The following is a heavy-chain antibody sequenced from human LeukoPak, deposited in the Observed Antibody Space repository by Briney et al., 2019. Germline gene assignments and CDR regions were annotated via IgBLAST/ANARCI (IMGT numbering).Heavy chain of an antibody. V-gene: IGHV5-51*01. J-gene: IGHJ3*02. CDR3: ARPIAARPDVDAFDI. CDR2: IYPGDSDT. D-gene: IGHD6-6*01. CDR1: GSSFTSYW. Sequence: GGSLQISCQGSGSSFTSYWIGWVRQMPGKGLEWMGIIYPGDSDTRYSPSFQGQVTISADKSISTAYLQWSSLKASDTAMYYCARPIAARPDVDAFDIWGQGTMVTVSS.